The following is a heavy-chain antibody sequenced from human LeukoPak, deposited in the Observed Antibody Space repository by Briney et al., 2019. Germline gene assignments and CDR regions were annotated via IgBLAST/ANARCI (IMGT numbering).Heavy chain of an antibody. Sequence: GGSLRLSCAASGFTFSDYYMSWIRQAPGKGLEWVSYISSSGSTIYYADSVKGRFTISRDNAKNSLYLQMNSLRAEDTAVYYCAREPDYYCYYMDVWGKGTTVTVSS. CDR2: ISSSGSTI. CDR3: AREPDYYCYYMDV. CDR1: GFTFSDYY. V-gene: IGHV3-11*01. J-gene: IGHJ6*03.